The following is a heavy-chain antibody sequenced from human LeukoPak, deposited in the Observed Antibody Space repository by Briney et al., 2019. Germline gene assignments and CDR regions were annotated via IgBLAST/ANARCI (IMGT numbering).Heavy chain of an antibody. Sequence: GASVKVSCKASGYTFTSYAMHWVRQAPGQRLEWMGWINAGNGNTKYSQKFQGRVTITRDTSASTAYMELSSLRSEDTAVYYCARSYDILTGYDAFDIWGQGTMVTVPS. V-gene: IGHV1-3*01. CDR1: GYTFTSYA. CDR3: ARSYDILTGYDAFDI. CDR2: INAGNGNT. D-gene: IGHD3-9*01. J-gene: IGHJ3*02.